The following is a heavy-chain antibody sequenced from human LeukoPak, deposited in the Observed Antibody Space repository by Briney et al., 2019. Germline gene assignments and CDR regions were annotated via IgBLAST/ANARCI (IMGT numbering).Heavy chain of an antibody. Sequence: SSETLSLTCAVYGGSFSGYYWSWIRQPPGKGLEWIGEINHSGSTNYNPSLKSRVTISVNTSKNQFSLKLSSVTAADPAVYYCARDRLYDYVWGSYRHPPDYWGQGTLVTVSS. V-gene: IGHV4-34*01. CDR3: ARDRLYDYVWGSYRHPPDY. D-gene: IGHD3-16*02. CDR1: GGSFSGYY. J-gene: IGHJ4*02. CDR2: INHSGST.